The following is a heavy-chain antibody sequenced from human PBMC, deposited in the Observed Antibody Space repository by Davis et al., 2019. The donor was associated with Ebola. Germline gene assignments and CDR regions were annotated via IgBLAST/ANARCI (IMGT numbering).Heavy chain of an antibody. D-gene: IGHD3-3*01. CDR2: INHSGST. Sequence: SETLSLTCAVYGGSFSGYYWSWIRQPPGKGLEWIGEINHSGSTNYNPSLKSRVTISVDTSKNQFSLKLSSVTAADTAVYYCARAASLTIFGVVGNLFDPWGQGTLVTVSS. J-gene: IGHJ5*02. CDR1: GGSFSGYY. CDR3: ARAASLTIFGVVGNLFDP. V-gene: IGHV4-34*01.